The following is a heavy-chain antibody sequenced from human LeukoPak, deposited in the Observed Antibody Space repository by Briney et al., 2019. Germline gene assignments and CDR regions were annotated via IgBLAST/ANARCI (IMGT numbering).Heavy chain of an antibody. J-gene: IGHJ3*02. V-gene: IGHV4-34*01. D-gene: IGHD5-18*01. Sequence: SETLSLTCAVYGGSLSGYYWSWIRQPPGKGLEWIGEINHSGSTNYNPSLKSRVTISVDTSKNQFSLKLSSVTAADTAVYHCARGRGYNAFDIWGQGTMVTVSS. CDR1: GGSLSGYY. CDR2: INHSGST. CDR3: ARGRGYNAFDI.